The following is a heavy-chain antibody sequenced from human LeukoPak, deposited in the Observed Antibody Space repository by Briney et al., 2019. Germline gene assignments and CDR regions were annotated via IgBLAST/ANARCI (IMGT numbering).Heavy chain of an antibody. D-gene: IGHD1-7*01. CDR3: ARRVAVGNYFDP. Sequence: GGSLRLSCAASGFTVSSKYMTWVRQAPGKGLEWVSVIYGSGSTDYADSVKGRFTISRDNSKNTLYLQMNSLRAEDTAVYYCARRVAVGNYFDPWGQGTLVTSST. CDR2: IYGSGST. J-gene: IGHJ5*02. CDR1: GFTVSSKY. V-gene: IGHV3-53*01.